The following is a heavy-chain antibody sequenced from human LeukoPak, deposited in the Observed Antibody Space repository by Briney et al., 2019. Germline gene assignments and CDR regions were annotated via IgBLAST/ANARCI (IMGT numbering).Heavy chain of an antibody. CDR1: GGSISSGGYY. D-gene: IGHD3-22*01. V-gene: IGHV4-31*03. Sequence: SETLSLTCTVSGGSISSGGYYWSWIRQHPGKGLEWIGYIYYSGSTYYNPSLKSRVTISVDTYKNQFSLKLSSVTAADTAVYYCASKEGVEFRGYPFDIWGQGTMVTVSS. CDR2: IYYSGST. J-gene: IGHJ3*02. CDR3: ASKEGVEFRGYPFDI.